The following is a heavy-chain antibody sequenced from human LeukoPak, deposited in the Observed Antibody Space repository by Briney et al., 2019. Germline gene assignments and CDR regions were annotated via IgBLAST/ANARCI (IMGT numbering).Heavy chain of an antibody. V-gene: IGHV3-66*01. Sequence: PGGSLRLSCAASGFTVSSNYMSWVRQPPGKGLEWVSVIHSGATTYYADSVKGRFTISRDNSKNALYLQMNSLRADDTAVYYCARVAAVYYSYGMDVWGQGTTVTVSS. D-gene: IGHD6-25*01. CDR3: ARVAAVYYSYGMDV. J-gene: IGHJ6*02. CDR2: IHSGATT. CDR1: GFTVSSNY.